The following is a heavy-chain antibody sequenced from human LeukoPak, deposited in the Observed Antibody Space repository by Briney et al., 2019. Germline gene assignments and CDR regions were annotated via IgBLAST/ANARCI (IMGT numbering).Heavy chain of an antibody. Sequence: ASVKVSCKASGYTFTSYGFTWVRQAPGQGLEWMGWISAYKGNTNYAQNLQGRVTMTTDTSTSTAYMELRSLRSDDTAVYYCARLYYYGSGSYYNFDYWGQGTLVTVSS. V-gene: IGHV1-18*01. D-gene: IGHD3-10*01. CDR3: ARLYYYGSGSYYNFDY. J-gene: IGHJ4*02. CDR1: GYTFTSYG. CDR2: ISAYKGNT.